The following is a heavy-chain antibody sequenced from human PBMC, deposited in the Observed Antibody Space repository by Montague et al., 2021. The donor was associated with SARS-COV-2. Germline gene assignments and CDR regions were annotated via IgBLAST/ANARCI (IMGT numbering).Heavy chain of an antibody. J-gene: IGHJ6*02. CDR1: GGSISSYY. CDR2: IYYSGST. D-gene: IGHD1-26*01. Sequence: SETLSLTCTVSGGSISSYYWSWIRQPPGKGLEWIGYIYYSGSTNYNPSLKSRVTISVDTSKDQFSLKLSSVTAADTAVYYCASLRGATDYYYYYYYGMDVWGQGTTVTVSS. CDR3: ASLRGATDYYYYYYYGMDV. V-gene: IGHV4-59*01.